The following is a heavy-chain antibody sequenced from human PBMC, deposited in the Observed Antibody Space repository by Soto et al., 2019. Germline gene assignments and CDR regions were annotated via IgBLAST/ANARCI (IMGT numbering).Heavy chain of an antibody. CDR1: GGSISSGGYY. CDR3: ARYVGRYYDFHY. J-gene: IGHJ4*02. Sequence: TLSLTCTVSGGSISSGGYYWSWIRQHPGKGLEWIGYIYYSGSNYYNPSLKSRVTISVDTSKNQFSLKLSSVTAADTAVYYCARYVGRYYDFHYWGPGTLVTVYS. V-gene: IGHV4-31*03. D-gene: IGHD1-26*01. CDR2: IYYSGSN.